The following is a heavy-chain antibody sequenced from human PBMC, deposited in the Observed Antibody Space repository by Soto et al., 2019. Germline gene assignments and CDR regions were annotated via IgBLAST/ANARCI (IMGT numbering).Heavy chain of an antibody. V-gene: IGHV3-30-3*01. CDR1: GFSFSSHT. Sequence: GSLRLSCAASGFSFSSHTMHWVRQAPGKGLEWLSLMSHNGVITFYAESVKGRFTISRDNSKNTLFLQMNSLTPEDTGLYYCHLNYYDSSGPWEDVWGQGTTVTVSS. CDR2: MSHNGVIT. J-gene: IGHJ6*02. D-gene: IGHD3-22*01. CDR3: HLNYYDSSGPWEDV.